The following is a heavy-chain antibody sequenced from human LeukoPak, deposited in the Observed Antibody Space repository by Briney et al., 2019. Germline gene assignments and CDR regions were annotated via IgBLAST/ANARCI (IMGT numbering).Heavy chain of an antibody. Sequence: ASETLSLTCAVSGGSISSGGYSWSWIRQPPGKGLEWIGYIYHSGSTYYNPSLKSRVTISVDRSKNQFSLKLSSVTAADTAVYYCARGGQLVPDYWGQGTLVTVSS. CDR2: IYHSGST. CDR1: GGSISSGGYS. J-gene: IGHJ4*02. D-gene: IGHD6-13*01. CDR3: ARGGQLVPDY. V-gene: IGHV4-30-2*01.